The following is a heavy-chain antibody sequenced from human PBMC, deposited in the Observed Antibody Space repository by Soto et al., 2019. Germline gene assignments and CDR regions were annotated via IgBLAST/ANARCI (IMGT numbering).Heavy chain of an antibody. D-gene: IGHD6-13*01. Sequence: PSQTLSLTCAISGDSVSSNSAAWNWIRQSPSRGLEWLGRTYYRSKWYNDYAVSVKSRITINPDTSKNQFSLQLNSVTPEDTAVYYCARDDAPGYSSSWYYYYGMDVWGQGTTVTVSS. CDR3: ARDDAPGYSSSWYYYYGMDV. CDR2: TYYRSKWYN. CDR1: GDSVSSNSAA. J-gene: IGHJ6*02. V-gene: IGHV6-1*01.